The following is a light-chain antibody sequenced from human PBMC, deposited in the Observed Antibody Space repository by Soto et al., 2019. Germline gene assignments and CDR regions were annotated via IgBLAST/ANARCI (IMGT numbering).Light chain of an antibody. Sequence: DIQITQSPSTLSASVGDRVTITCRASQSISSWLAWYQQKPGKAPKLLIYDASSLESGVPSRFRGSGSGTEFTLTISSMKPDDFATYYCKQYNSYWTFGQGTKVDIK. CDR3: KQYNSYWT. CDR2: DAS. J-gene: IGKJ1*01. CDR1: QSISSW. V-gene: IGKV1-5*01.